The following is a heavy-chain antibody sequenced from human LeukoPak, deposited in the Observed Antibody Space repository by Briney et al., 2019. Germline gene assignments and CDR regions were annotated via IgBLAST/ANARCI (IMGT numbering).Heavy chain of an antibody. V-gene: IGHV4-59*01. Sequence: EASETLSLTCTVSGGSISSYYWSWIRQPPGKGLEWIGYIYYSGSTNYNPSLKSRVTISVDTSKNQFSLKLSSVTAADTAVYYCARLGSSGWYLSFDLWGQGTLVTVSS. J-gene: IGHJ4*02. CDR3: ARLGSSGWYLSFDL. CDR1: GGSISSYY. CDR2: IYYSGST. D-gene: IGHD6-19*01.